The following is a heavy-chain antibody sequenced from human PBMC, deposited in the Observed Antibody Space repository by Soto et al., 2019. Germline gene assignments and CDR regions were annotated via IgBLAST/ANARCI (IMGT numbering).Heavy chain of an antibody. D-gene: IGHD4-17*01. CDR3: ARGRRNDYGDYEPPYYYYYCMDV. CDR1: GFTFSSYW. Sequence: LRLSCAASGFTFSSYWMSWVRQARGTGLEWVANIKQDGSGKCYVDSVKGRFTISRDNAKNSLYLQMNSLRAEDTAVYYCARGRRNDYGDYEPPYYYYYCMDVWGQGTTVTVSS. CDR2: IKQDGSGK. J-gene: IGHJ6*02. V-gene: IGHV3-7*03.